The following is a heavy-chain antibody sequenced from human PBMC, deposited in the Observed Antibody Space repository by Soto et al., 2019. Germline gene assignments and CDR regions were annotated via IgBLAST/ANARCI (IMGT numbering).Heavy chain of an antibody. D-gene: IGHD3-3*01. Sequence: ASVKVSCKASGYTFTSYAMHWVRQAPGQRLEWMGWINAGNGNTKYSQKFQGRVTITRDTSASTAYMELNSLRSEDTAVYYCARESSYYDFWSGYLHPLDYWGQGTLVTSPQ. V-gene: IGHV1-3*01. CDR2: INAGNGNT. J-gene: IGHJ4*02. CDR1: GYTFTSYA. CDR3: ARESSYYDFWSGYLHPLDY.